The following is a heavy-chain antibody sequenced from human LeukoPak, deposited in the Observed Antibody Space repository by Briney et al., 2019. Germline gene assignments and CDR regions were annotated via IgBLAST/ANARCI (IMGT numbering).Heavy chain of an antibody. CDR3: AKRSPAYYFDY. V-gene: IGHV3-23*01. D-gene: IGHD1-26*01. CDR1: GFTFTTSV. Sequence: GGSLRLSCAASGFTFTTSVMTWVRQAPGKGLEWVSDISERGGSTFYADSVKGRFTVSRDNSQNTLYLEMNSLTGEDTAVYFCAKRSPAYYFDYCGQGILVTVSS. CDR2: ISERGGST. J-gene: IGHJ4*02.